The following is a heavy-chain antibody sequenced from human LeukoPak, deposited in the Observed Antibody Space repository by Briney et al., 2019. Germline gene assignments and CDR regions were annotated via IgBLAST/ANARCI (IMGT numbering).Heavy chain of an antibody. D-gene: IGHD5-18*01. J-gene: IGHJ3*02. Sequence: SQTLSLTCTVSGGSISSSSYYWGWIRQPPGKGLEWIGSIYYSGSTYYNPSLKSRVTISVDTSKNQFSLKLSSVTAADTAVYYCASQSWIQLPFDIWGQGTMVTVSS. CDR3: ASQSWIQLPFDI. CDR2: IYYSGST. V-gene: IGHV4-39*07. CDR1: GGSISSSSYY.